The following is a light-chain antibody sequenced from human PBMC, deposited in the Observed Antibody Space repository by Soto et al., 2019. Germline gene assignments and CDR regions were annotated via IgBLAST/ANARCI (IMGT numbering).Light chain of an antibody. CDR2: GAS. V-gene: IGKV3D-11*01. CDR1: QDVGTY. CDR3: QQGGNWPVT. J-gene: IGKJ5*01. Sequence: VLAQSPATLSLSLGERATLSCRASQDVGTYVAWYQVRRGQAPRLLISGASKRATGITDRINGGGSGAEFTLTINSLESEDFGVYFCQQGGNWPVTFGQGTRVEIK.